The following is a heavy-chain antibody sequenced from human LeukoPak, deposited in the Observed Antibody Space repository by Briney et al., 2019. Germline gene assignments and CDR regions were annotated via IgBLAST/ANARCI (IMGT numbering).Heavy chain of an antibody. CDR2: IKQDGSEK. J-gene: IGHJ4*02. CDR1: GFTLSSYT. Sequence: QSGGSLRLSCAASGFTLSSYTMNWVRQAPGKGLEWVANIKQDGSEKYYVDSVKGRFTISRDNAKNSLYLQMNSLRAEDTAVYYCARETYYDILTGYLNYWGQGTLVTVSS. V-gene: IGHV3-7*01. D-gene: IGHD3-9*01. CDR3: ARETYYDILTGYLNY.